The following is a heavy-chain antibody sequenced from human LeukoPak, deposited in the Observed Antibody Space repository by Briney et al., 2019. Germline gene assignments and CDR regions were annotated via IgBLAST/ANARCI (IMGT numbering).Heavy chain of an antibody. V-gene: IGHV4-59*12. J-gene: IGHJ4*02. CDR3: ARDMRWGGYDYVN. D-gene: IGHD5-12*01. CDR1: GGSISSYY. CDR2: IYYSGST. Sequence: SETLSLTCTVSGGSISSYYWSWIRQPPGKGLEWIGYIYYSGSTNYNPSLKSRVTMSVDTSKNQFSLKLSSVTAADTAVYYCARDMRWGGYDYVNWGQGTLVTVSS.